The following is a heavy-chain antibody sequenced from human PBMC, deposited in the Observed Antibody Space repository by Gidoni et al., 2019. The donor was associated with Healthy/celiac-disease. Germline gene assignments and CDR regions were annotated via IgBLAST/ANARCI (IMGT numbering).Heavy chain of an antibody. CDR1: GYTFTGYY. V-gene: IGHV1-2*02. Sequence: QVQLVQSGAEVKKPGASVPVSCKASGYTFTGYYVHWVRQAPGPGLEWMGWIHPNSGGTNYAQKFQGRVTMTRDTTISTAYMELSRLRSDDTTVYYCARAPPVGADAFDYWGQGTLVTVSS. D-gene: IGHD1-26*01. CDR3: ARAPPVGADAFDY. J-gene: IGHJ4*02. CDR2: IHPNSGGT.